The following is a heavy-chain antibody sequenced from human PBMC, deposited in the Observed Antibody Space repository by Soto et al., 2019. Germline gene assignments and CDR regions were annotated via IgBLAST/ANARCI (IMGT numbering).Heavy chain of an antibody. CDR2: IYYSGST. Sequence: QVQLQESGPGLVKPSQTLSLTCTVSGGSISSGDYYWSWIRQPPGKGLEWIGYIYYSGSTYYNPSLKSRVTISVDTTKNQFSLQLSSVTAADTAVYYCARNDYGDQKPPFPDYWGQGTLVTVSS. CDR3: ARNDYGDQKPPFPDY. J-gene: IGHJ4*02. CDR1: GGSISSGDYY. D-gene: IGHD4-17*01. V-gene: IGHV4-30-4*01.